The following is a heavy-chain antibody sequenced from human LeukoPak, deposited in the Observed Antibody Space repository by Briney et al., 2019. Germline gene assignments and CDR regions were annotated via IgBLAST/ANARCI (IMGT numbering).Heavy chain of an antibody. Sequence: SVKVSCKASGGTFSSYAISWVRQAPGQGLEWMGRIIPILGIANYAQKFQGRVTITADKSTSTAYMELSSLRSEDTAVYYCASKVVTAISTFDYWGQGTLVTVSS. CDR1: GGTFSSYA. J-gene: IGHJ4*02. CDR3: ASKVVTAISTFDY. CDR2: IIPILGIA. V-gene: IGHV1-69*04. D-gene: IGHD2-21*02.